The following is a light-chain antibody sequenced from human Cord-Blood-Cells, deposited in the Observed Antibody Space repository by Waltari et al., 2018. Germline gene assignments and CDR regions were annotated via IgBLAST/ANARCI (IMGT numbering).Light chain of an antibody. J-gene: IGKJ4*01. CDR2: DAS. CDR1: QSVSSY. CDR3: QQRSNWLT. Sequence: EIVLTQSPATLSLYPGERATLSCRATQSVSSYLAWYQQKPGQAPRLLIYDASNRATGIPARFSGSGSGTDFTLTISSLEPEDFAVYYWQQRSNWLTFGGGTKVEIK. V-gene: IGKV3-11*01.